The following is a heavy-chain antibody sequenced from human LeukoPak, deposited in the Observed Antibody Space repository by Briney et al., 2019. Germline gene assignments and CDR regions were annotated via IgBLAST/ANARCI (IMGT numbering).Heavy chain of an antibody. CDR3: ARGGFDARWAFHI. CDR2: INTNTKNP. V-gene: IGHV7-4-1*01. Sequence: GFSVKVSCKASGYTFTTYAMIWVRQAPGHGLEWMGWINTNTKNPTYDPGFTGQLVFSLDPSASTAYLQICSLKAEDTAVYYCARGGFDARWAFHIWGQGTMVTVSS. D-gene: IGHD3-9*01. CDR1: GYTFTTYA. J-gene: IGHJ3*02.